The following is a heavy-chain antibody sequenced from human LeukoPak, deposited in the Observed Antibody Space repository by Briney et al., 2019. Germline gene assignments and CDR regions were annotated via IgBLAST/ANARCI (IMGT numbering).Heavy chain of an antibody. CDR3: ARRSSGWYFQH. CDR2: IYYSGST. CDR1: GGSISSYY. V-gene: IGHV4-59*01. D-gene: IGHD6-19*01. J-gene: IGHJ1*01. Sequence: PSETLSLTCTVSGGSISSYYWSWIRQPPGKGLEWIGYIYYSGSTNYNPSLKSRVTISVDTSKNQFSLKLSSVTAADTAVYYGARRSSGWYFQHWGQGTLVTVSS.